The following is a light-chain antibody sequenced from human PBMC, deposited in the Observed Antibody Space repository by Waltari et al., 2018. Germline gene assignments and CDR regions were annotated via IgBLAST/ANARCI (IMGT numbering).Light chain of an antibody. CDR3: HQYFSVPLT. CDR1: QSVLYTPNNNDY. CDR2: RAS. Sequence: DIVVTQSPDSLAVSLGERATINCQSSQSVLYTPNNNDYLAWYQQKPGQPPKLLIHRASTREFGVPDRFSGSGSGTDFTLTISSLQAEDVATYYCHQYFSVPLTFGGGTRVEIK. J-gene: IGKJ4*01. V-gene: IGKV4-1*01.